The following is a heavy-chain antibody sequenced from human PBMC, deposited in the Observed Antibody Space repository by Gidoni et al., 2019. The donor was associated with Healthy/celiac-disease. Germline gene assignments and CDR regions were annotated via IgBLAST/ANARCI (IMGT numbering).Heavy chain of an antibody. J-gene: IGHJ6*02. CDR2: NYYSGST. CDR1: GGSISSSSYY. V-gene: IGHV4-39*01. D-gene: IGHD5-12*01. Sequence: QLQLQESGPGLVKPSETLSLTCTVSGGSISSSSYYLGWIRQPPGKGLEWIGSNYYSGSTYYNPSLKSRVTISVDTSKNQFSLKLSSVTAADTAVYYCATRGSGYDLPLRGYYYYGMDVWGQGTTVTVSS. CDR3: ATRGSGYDLPLRGYYYYGMDV.